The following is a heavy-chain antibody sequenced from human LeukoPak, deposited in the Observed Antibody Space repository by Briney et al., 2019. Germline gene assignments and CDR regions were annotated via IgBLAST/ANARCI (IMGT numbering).Heavy chain of an antibody. J-gene: IGHJ4*02. Sequence: GASVKVSCTASGYTFTSYGISWVRQAPGQGLEWMGWISAYNGNTNYAQKLQGRVTMTTDTSTSTAYMELRSLRSDDTAVYYCARARSEVVPAAAPFDYWGQGTLVTVSS. CDR1: GYTFTSYG. CDR3: ARARSEVVPAAAPFDY. D-gene: IGHD2-2*01. V-gene: IGHV1-18*04. CDR2: ISAYNGNT.